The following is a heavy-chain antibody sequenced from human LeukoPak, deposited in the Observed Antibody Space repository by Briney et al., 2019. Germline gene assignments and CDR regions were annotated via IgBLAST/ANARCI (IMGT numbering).Heavy chain of an antibody. CDR3: VGTIASRGSEY. D-gene: IGHD6-6*01. Sequence: GGSLRLSCAASGFTFTNYWMHWVRQAPGMGLVWVSRLPPDELGIIYAGSVKGRFTVSGDNAKNTVYLQMNNLRVDDTAMYYCVGTIASRGSEYWGQGALVTVSS. V-gene: IGHV3-74*01. CDR1: GFTFTNYW. CDR2: LPPDELGI. J-gene: IGHJ4*02.